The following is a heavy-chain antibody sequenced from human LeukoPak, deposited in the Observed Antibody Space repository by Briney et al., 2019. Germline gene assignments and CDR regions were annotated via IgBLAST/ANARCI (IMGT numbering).Heavy chain of an antibody. CDR1: GGSLSVYY. V-gene: IGHV4-34*01. J-gene: IGHJ4*02. CDR3: ARGRGASFDY. Sequence: SETLSLTCAVYGGSLSVYYWSWLRQPPGKGLEWIGEINHSGSTNYNPSLKSRVTISVDTSKNQFSLKLSSVTAADTVVYYRARGRGASFDYWGQGTLVTVSS. D-gene: IGHD1-26*01. CDR2: INHSGST.